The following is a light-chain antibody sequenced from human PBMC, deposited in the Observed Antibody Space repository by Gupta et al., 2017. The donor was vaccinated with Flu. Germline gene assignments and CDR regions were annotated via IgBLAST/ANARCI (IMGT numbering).Light chain of an antibody. CDR1: QCLIYSDGNYF. CDR3: MQGTQCPLT. Sequence: ITCRSSQCLIYSDGNYFVCCYHKMPGQSPMLLICEVSNRASVVPDRCSGRVSGADFTLKISRVEAEDVGVYYCMQGTQCPLTFGQGTKVEIK. J-gene: IGKJ4*01. V-gene: IGKV2-30*01. CDR2: EVS.